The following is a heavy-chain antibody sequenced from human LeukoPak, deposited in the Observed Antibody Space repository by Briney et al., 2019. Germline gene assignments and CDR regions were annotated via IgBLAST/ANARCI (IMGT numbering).Heavy chain of an antibody. CDR1: GFTFSSHG. CDR2: ISYDGLEK. CDR3: VRTNQGDLDY. V-gene: IGHV3-30-3*01. D-gene: IGHD2-21*02. J-gene: IGHJ4*02. Sequence: GGSVRLSCAASGFTFSSHGMHWVRQAPGKGLEWVGGISYDGLEKVYADSVKGRFTISRDSSKNMLYLQMNSLRIEDTAVYYCVRTNQGDLDYWGQGTLLTVYS.